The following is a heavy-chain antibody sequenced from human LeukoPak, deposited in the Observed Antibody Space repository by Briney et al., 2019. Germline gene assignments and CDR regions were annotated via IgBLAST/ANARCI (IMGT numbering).Heavy chain of an antibody. CDR3: ARGAAATRKYYYDSRAGFDY. V-gene: IGHV1-2*06. D-gene: IGHD3-22*01. CDR1: GYTFTGYD. Sequence: ASVKVSCKASGYTFTGYDMHWVRQAPGQGLEWMGRINPNSGGTNYAQKFQGRVTMTRDTSISRAYMELSRLRSDDTAVYYCARGAAATRKYYYDSRAGFDYWGQGTLVTVSS. CDR2: INPNSGGT. J-gene: IGHJ4*02.